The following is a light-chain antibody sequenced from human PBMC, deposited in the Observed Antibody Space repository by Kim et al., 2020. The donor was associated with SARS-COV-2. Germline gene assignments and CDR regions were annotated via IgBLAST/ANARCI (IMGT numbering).Light chain of an antibody. CDR1: SSEVGGVNH. V-gene: IGLV2-14*03. J-gene: IGLJ2*01. CDR3: SSYTTSSTPV. Sequence: GQSTTLACLGTSSEVGGVNHVCWYQQHPGKAPKLMIYDVSKRPSAVSNRFSGSKSGNTASLTISGLQAEDEADYYCSSYTTSSTPVFGGGTQLIAL. CDR2: DVS.